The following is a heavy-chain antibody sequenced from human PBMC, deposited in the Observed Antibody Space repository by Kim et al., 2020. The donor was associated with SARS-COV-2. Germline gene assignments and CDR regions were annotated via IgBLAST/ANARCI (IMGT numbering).Heavy chain of an antibody. D-gene: IGHD2-8*01. CDR3: ARVPEPYSVLLVYDRYGMDV. V-gene: IGHV4-34*01. CDR1: GGSFSGYY. CDR2: INHSGST. Sequence: SETLSLTCAVYGGSFSGYYWSWIRQPPGKGLEWIGEINHSGSTNYNPSLKSRVTISVDTSKNQFSLKLSSVTAADTAVYYCARVPEPYSVLLVYDRYGMDVWGPGTTFTVSS. J-gene: IGHJ6*02.